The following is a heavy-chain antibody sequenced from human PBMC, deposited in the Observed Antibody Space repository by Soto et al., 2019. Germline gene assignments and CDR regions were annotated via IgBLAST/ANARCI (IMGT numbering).Heavy chain of an antibody. CDR2: INAGNGNT. J-gene: IGHJ5*02. CDR1: GYTFTSYA. V-gene: IGHV1-3*01. D-gene: IGHD2-2*01. Sequence: ASVKVSCKASGYTFTSYAMHWVRQAPGQRLEWMGWINAGNGNTKYSQKFQGRVTITKDTSASTAYMELSSLRSEDTAVYYCAKADGVGLVGPWGQGTLVTVSS. CDR3: AKADGVGLVGP.